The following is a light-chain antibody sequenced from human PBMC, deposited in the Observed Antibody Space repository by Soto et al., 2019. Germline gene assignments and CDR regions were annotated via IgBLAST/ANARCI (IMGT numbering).Light chain of an antibody. CDR2: DAS. Sequence: DIQMTQSPSTLSASVVDMVTITCRASQSISSWLACYQQKPGKATQLLIYDASSLESGVPSRFSGSGSGTEFTLTISSLQPDDFATYYCQQYNSYSWTFGQGTKVDI. J-gene: IGKJ1*01. CDR3: QQYNSYSWT. CDR1: QSISSW. V-gene: IGKV1-5*01.